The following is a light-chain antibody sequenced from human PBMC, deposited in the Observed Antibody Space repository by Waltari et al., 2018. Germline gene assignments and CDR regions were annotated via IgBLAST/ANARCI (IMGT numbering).Light chain of an antibody. J-gene: IGKJ3*01. CDR1: QSVNSRY. V-gene: IGKV3-20*01. CDR2: GAS. CDR3: QQYGSSPPTG. Sequence: EIVLTQSPGTLSLSPGERATLSCRASQSVNSRYLAWYQQKSGQAPRLLIHGASSRATSIPAMFSGSGSGTCFTLTISRLGPEDFAVYYCQQYGSSPPTGFGPGTKLDIK.